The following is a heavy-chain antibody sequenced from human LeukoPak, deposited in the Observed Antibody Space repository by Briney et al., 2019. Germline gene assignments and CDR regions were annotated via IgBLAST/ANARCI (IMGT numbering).Heavy chain of an antibody. CDR3: ARGYRYGSDYCYGMDV. CDR2: ISGYNGNT. Sequence: ASVKVSCKASGYTFTSYAISWVRQAPGQGLEWMGWISGYNGNTKYAQKVQGRVTMTTDTSTSTAYMELRSLRSDDTAVYYCARGYRYGSDYCYGMDVWGQGTTVTVSS. V-gene: IGHV1-18*01. D-gene: IGHD5-18*01. J-gene: IGHJ6*02. CDR1: GYTFTSYA.